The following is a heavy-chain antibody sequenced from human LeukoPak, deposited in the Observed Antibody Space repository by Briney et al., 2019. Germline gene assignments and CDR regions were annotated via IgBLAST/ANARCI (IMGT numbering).Heavy chain of an antibody. CDR2: IKSKTDGGTT. D-gene: IGHD3-22*01. V-gene: IGHV3-15*01. CDR1: GFTFSNAW. Sequence: GGSLRLSCAASGFTFSNAWMSWVRQAPGKGLEWVGRIKSKTDGGTTDYAAPVKGRFTISRDDSKNTLYLQMNSLKTEDTAVYYCTTDYPRVVVVTPDAFDIWGQGTMVTVSS. CDR3: TTDYPRVVVVTPDAFDI. J-gene: IGHJ3*02.